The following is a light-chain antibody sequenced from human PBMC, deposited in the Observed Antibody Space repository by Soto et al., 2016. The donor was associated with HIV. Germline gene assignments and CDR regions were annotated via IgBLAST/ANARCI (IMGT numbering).Light chain of an antibody. CDR2: KAS. Sequence: DIQMTQSPSTLSASVGDRVTITCRASQSISSWVAWYQQKPGKAPNLLIYKASNLESGVPSRFSGGGSGTEFTLTISSLQPDDFATYYCQQYQTEEGTFGQGTTVE. CDR1: QSISSW. CDR3: QQYQTEEGT. V-gene: IGKV1-5*03. J-gene: IGKJ1*01.